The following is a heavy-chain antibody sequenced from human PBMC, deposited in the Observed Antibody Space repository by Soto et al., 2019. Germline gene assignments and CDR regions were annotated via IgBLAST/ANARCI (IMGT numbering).Heavy chain of an antibody. CDR1: GGSISSSSYY. CDR2: IYYSGST. Sequence: QLQLQESGPGLVKPSETLSLTCTVSGGSISSSSYYWGWIRQPPGKGLEWIGSIYYSGSTYYNPSLKGRVPIPVDPSKTPSPLKLGSVPAADTAVYYGARSLQLEPSGMDVGGKGTTVTVSS. D-gene: IGHD1-1*01. J-gene: IGHJ6*04. V-gene: IGHV4-39*01. CDR3: ARSLQLEPSGMDV.